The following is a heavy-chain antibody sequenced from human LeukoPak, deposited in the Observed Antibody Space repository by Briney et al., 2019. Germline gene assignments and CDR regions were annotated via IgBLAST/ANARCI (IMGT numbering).Heavy chain of an antibody. D-gene: IGHD5-18*01. Sequence: GASVKVSCKASGYTFTSYGISWVRQAPGQGLEWMGWISAYNGNTNYAQKLQGRVTMTTDTSTSTAYMELRSLRSDDTAMYYCATQRSGYSYGQQFDYWGQGTLVTVSS. CDR2: ISAYNGNT. V-gene: IGHV1-18*01. CDR3: ATQRSGYSYGQQFDY. CDR1: GYTFTSYG. J-gene: IGHJ4*02.